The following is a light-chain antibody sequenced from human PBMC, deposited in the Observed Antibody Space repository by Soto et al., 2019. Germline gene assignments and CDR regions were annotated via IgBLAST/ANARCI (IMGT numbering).Light chain of an antibody. CDR2: AAS. V-gene: IGKV1-8*01. J-gene: IGKJ5*01. CDR3: QQYYSYPAIT. Sequence: AIRMTQSPSSLSASTGDRCTITFLSSQGISSYLAWYQQKPGKAPKLLIYAASTLQSGVPSRFSGSGSGTDFTLTISCLQSEDFATYYCQQYYSYPAITFGQGTRLEIK. CDR1: QGISSY.